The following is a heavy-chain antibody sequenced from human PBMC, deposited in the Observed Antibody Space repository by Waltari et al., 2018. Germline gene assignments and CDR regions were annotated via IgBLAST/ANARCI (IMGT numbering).Heavy chain of an antibody. CDR2: INPNSGDT. J-gene: IGHJ4*02. Sequence: QVQLVQSGAEVQKPGASLMVSCKASGYTFTDYYIHWVRQAPGQGLEWRGWINPNSGDTNFAQNVQGRLTMTRDTSITTAYMELNRLRSDDTAVYYCARVANYYDFDYWGQGTLVTVSS. CDR1: GYTFTDYY. CDR3: ARVANYYDFDY. V-gene: IGHV1-2*02. D-gene: IGHD3-10*01.